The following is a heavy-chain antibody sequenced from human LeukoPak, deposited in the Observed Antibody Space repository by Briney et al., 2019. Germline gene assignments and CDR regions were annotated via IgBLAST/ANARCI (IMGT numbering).Heavy chain of an antibody. CDR2: IHCTGST. J-gene: IGHJ5*02. CDR3: ARGGYYGSGNDFRFDP. V-gene: IGHV4-59*01. D-gene: IGHD3-10*01. Sequence: SETLSLTCTVSGGSISSYYWSWIRQSPGKGLECIGYIHCTGSTNYNPSLKSRVTISVETSKNQFSLKLKSVTAADTAVYYCARGGYYGSGNDFRFDPWGQGTLVTVSS. CDR1: GGSISSYY.